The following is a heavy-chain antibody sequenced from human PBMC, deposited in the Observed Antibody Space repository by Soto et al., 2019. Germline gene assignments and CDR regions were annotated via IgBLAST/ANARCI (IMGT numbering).Heavy chain of an antibody. CDR2: ISGSGGST. V-gene: IGHV3-23*01. CDR1: GFTFSSYA. J-gene: IGHJ4*02. CDR3: AKPKSTCSSTSCYAGGLVY. D-gene: IGHD2-2*01. Sequence: GGSLRLSCAASGFTFSSYAMSWVRQAPGKGLEWVSAISGSGGSTYYADSVKGRFTISRDNSKNTLYLQMNSLRAEDTAVYYCAKPKSTCSSTSCYAGGLVYWGQGTLVTVSS.